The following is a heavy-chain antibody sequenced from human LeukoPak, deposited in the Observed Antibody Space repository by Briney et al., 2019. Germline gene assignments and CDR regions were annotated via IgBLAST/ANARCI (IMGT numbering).Heavy chain of an antibody. CDR3: ARDGSFSATYYYYYYMDV. Sequence: SSETLSLTCTVSGGSISSGSYYWSWIRQPAGKGLEWIGRTYTSGSTNYNPSLKSRVTISVGTSKNQFSLKLSSVTAADTAVYYCARDGSFSATYYYYYYMDVWGKGTTVTVSS. J-gene: IGHJ6*03. V-gene: IGHV4-61*02. D-gene: IGHD5-12*01. CDR2: TYTSGST. CDR1: GGSISSGSYY.